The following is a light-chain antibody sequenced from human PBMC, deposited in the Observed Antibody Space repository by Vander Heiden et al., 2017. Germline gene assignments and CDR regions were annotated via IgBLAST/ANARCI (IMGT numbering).Light chain of an antibody. V-gene: IGKV4-1*01. CDR1: QSVLYSSNNKNY. J-gene: IGKJ4*01. CDR3: QQYYSTPRT. Sequence: DIVMTQSPDSLAVSLGERATINCKSSQSVLYSSNNKNYLAWYQQKPVQPPKLLIYWASTRESGVPDRFSGSGSGTDFTLTISSLQAEDVAVYYCQQYYSTPRTFGGGTKVEIK. CDR2: WAS.